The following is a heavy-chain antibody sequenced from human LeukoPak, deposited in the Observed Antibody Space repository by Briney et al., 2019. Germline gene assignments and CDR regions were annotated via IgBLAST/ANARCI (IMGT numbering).Heavy chain of an antibody. CDR2: MNPNSGNT. CDR3: ARKNYCSGGSCYSRGWFDP. D-gene: IGHD2-15*01. Sequence: GASVKVSCKASGYTFTSYAMNWVRQATGQGLEWMGWMNPNSGNTVYAQKFQGRVTMTRDTSISTAYMELSSLRSEDTAMYYCARKNYCSGGSCYSRGWFDPWGQGTLVTVSS. CDR1: GYTFTSYA. J-gene: IGHJ5*02. V-gene: IGHV1-8*02.